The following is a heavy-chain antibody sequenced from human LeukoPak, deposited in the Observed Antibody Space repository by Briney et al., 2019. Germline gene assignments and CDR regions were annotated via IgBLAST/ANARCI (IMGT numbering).Heavy chain of an antibody. CDR2: INQDGSEK. J-gene: IGHJ4*02. Sequence: PGGSLRLSCAASAFTFSNYWMTWVRQTPEKGLEWVANINQDGSEKYYVESVKGRFTISRDNGKNSLYLQMNSLRGEDTAVYYCAREGVDKINSFDYWGQGTLVTVSS. CDR3: AREGVDKINSFDY. D-gene: IGHD3-3*01. CDR1: AFTFSNYW. V-gene: IGHV3-7*01.